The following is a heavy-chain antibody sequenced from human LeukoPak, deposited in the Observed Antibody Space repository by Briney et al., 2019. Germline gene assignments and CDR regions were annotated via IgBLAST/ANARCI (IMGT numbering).Heavy chain of an antibody. D-gene: IGHD4-17*01. J-gene: IGHJ4*02. CDR1: GFTFSSYS. CDR2: ISSSSSYI. CDR3: ATDPAGTVTTGGYDY. Sequence: GGSLRLSCAASGFTFSSYSMNWVRQAPGKGLGWVSSISSSSSYIYYADSVKGRFTISRDNAKNSLYLQMNSLRAEDTAVYYCATDPAGTVTTGGYDYWGQGTLVTVSS. V-gene: IGHV3-21*01.